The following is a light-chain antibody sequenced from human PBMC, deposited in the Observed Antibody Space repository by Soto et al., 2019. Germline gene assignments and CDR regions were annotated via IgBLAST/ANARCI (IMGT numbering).Light chain of an antibody. Sequence: QSVLTQPASVSGSPGQSITISCTGTSSDVGGYNYVSWYQQHPGKAPKLMIYEVSNRPSGVSNRFSGSKSGNKASLTISGLQAEDEADYYCSSYTSSSSPYVFGTGTKLTVL. V-gene: IGLV2-14*01. CDR3: SSYTSSSSPYV. CDR1: SSDVGGYNY. J-gene: IGLJ1*01. CDR2: EVS.